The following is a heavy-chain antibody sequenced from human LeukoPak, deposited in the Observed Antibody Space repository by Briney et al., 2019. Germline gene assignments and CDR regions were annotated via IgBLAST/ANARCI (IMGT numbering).Heavy chain of an antibody. CDR3: ARTRRSNIVVVPAAADY. J-gene: IGHJ4*02. V-gene: IGHV3-23*01. Sequence: PGGSLRLSCAASGFTFSSYGMSWVRQAPGKGLEWVSAISGSGGSTYYADSVKGRFTISRDNSKNTLYLQMNSLRAEDTAVYYCARTRRSNIVVVPAAADYWGQGTLVTVSS. D-gene: IGHD2-2*01. CDR1: GFTFSSYG. CDR2: ISGSGGST.